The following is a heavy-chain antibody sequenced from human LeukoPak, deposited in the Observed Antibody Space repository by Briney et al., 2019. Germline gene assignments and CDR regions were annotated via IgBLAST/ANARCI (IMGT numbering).Heavy chain of an antibody. D-gene: IGHD4-17*01. V-gene: IGHV3-48*04. CDR3: AKGFPIWWRRGSTVFDY. CDR1: GFTLSSYA. J-gene: IGHJ4*02. CDR2: ISSSDTTM. Sequence: GGSLRLSCAASGFTLSSYAMSWVRQAPGKGLEWVSYISSSDTTMYNADSVKGRFTISRDNAKNSLYLQMNSLRAEDTAVYYCAKGFPIWWRRGSTVFDYWGQGTLVTVSS.